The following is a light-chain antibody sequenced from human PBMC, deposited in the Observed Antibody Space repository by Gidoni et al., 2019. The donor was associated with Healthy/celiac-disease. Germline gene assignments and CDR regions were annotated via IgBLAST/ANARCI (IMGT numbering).Light chain of an antibody. CDR3: QVWDSSSDHPVL. V-gene: IGLV3-21*03. J-gene: IGLJ2*01. Sequence: SYVLTQPPSVSVAPGKTARITWGGNNIGSKSVHWYQQKPGQAPVLVVYDVSDRPSVIPERFSGSNSGNTATLTISRVEAGDEADYYCQVWDSSSDHPVLFGGGTKLTVL. CDR2: DVS. CDR1: NIGSKS.